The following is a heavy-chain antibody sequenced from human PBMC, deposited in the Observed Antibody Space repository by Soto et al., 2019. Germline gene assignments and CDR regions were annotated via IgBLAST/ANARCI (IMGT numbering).Heavy chain of an antibody. J-gene: IGHJ6*02. D-gene: IGHD6-19*01. CDR2: MNPNSGNT. Sequence: ASVKVSCKASGYTSTSYDINWVRQATGQGLEWMGWMNPNSGNTGYAQKFQGRVTMTRNTSISTAYMELSSLRSEDTAVYYCASRDSSGQPRYYYYYGMDVWGQGTTVTVSS. CDR3: ASRDSSGQPRYYYYYGMDV. V-gene: IGHV1-8*01. CDR1: GYTSTSYD.